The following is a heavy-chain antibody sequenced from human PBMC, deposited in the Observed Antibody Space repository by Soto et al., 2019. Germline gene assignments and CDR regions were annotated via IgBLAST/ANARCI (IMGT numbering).Heavy chain of an antibody. CDR3: AAGRCGADCYRNY. CDR1: GFTFSVSW. Sequence: EVQLVEAGGDLAQPGGSLKLSCAASGFTFSVSWMSWLRQAPGKGLGWVATIKRDGSEKYYVDSVKGRFIISRDKAKNSLFLEMNSLRAEDTAVYYCAAGRCGADCYRNYCGQGTLVTVSS. J-gene: IGHJ4*02. D-gene: IGHD2-21*02. CDR2: IKRDGSEK. V-gene: IGHV3-7*03.